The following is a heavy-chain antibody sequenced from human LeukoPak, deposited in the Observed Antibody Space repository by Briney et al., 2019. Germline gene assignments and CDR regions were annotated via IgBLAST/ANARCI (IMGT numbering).Heavy chain of an antibody. J-gene: IGHJ6*02. CDR2: ISGSGGST. CDR3: AKGGERRELYYYGMDV. V-gene: IGHV3-23*01. Sequence: GGSLRLSCAASGFTFSSYAMSWVRQAPGKGLEWVSAISGSGGSTYYADSVKGRFTISRDNSKNTLYLQMNSLRAEDTAVYYCAKGGERRELYYYGMDVWGQGTTVTVSS. D-gene: IGHD1-7*01. CDR1: GFTFSSYA.